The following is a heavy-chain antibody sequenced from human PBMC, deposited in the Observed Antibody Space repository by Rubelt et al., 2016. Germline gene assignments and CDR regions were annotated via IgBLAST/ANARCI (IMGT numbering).Heavy chain of an antibody. CDR3: AREVMAISDY. Sequence: QVQLVQSGAEVKKPGASVKVSCKASGYTFTSYYMHWVRQAPGQGLEWLGWISAYNGNTNYAQKIQGRVTITTDTSPSTAYMELRSLRSDDTAVYYCAREVMAISDYWGQGTLVTVSS. V-gene: IGHV1-18*04. CDR2: ISAYNGNT. J-gene: IGHJ4*02. D-gene: IGHD2-21*01. CDR1: GYTFTSYY.